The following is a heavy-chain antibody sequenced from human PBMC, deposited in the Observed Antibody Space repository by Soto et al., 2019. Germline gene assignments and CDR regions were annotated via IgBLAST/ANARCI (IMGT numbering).Heavy chain of an antibody. CDR2: ISGSGGNT. CDR1: GFTFSSYA. Sequence: EVQPLESGGGLVQPGGSLRLSCVGSGFTFSSYAMSWVRQAPGKGLEWVSGISGSGGNTNYADSVKGRFTISRDNSKNTLYLQMNSLRAEDTALYYCARGSSGYYYFDYWGQGTLVTVSS. CDR3: ARGSSGYYYFDY. J-gene: IGHJ4*02. D-gene: IGHD3-22*01. V-gene: IGHV3-23*01.